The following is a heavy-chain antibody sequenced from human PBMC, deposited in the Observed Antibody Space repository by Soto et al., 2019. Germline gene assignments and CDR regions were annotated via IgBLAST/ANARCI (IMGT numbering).Heavy chain of an antibody. CDR2: ISGDGGST. CDR1: GLTFSNYA. J-gene: IGHJ4*02. CDR3: AKDGGYGGGTRDS. Sequence: EVQLLESGGGLVQPGGSLRLSCTASGLTFSNYAMTWVRQAPGKGLEWVSSISGDGGSTYYADSVKGRFTISRENSKNTLYLQMNSLRAEDTAGYYCAKDGGYGGGTRDSWGQGTLLTVSS. D-gene: IGHD2-15*01. V-gene: IGHV3-23*01.